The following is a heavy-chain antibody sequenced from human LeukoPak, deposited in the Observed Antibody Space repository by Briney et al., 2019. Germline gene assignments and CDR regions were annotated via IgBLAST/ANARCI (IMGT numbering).Heavy chain of an antibody. Sequence: SETLSLTCTVSGGSISSYYWSWIRQPPGKGLEWIGYIYYSGSTNYNPSLKSRVTISVDTSKNQFSLKLSSVTAADTAVYYCARASYYYDSSGYLTSLYFDYWGQGTLVTVSS. J-gene: IGHJ4*02. CDR3: ARASYYYDSSGYLTSLYFDY. CDR2: IYYSGST. V-gene: IGHV4-59*01. D-gene: IGHD3-22*01. CDR1: GGSISSYY.